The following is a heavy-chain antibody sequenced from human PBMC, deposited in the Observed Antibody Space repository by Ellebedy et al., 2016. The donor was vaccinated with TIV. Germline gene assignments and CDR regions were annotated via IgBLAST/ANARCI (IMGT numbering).Heavy chain of an antibody. CDR2: MNPNSGNA. CDR1: GYTFTSYD. D-gene: IGHD2-2*01. CDR3: ARRMDEKAMPAFDY. J-gene: IGHJ4*02. V-gene: IGHV1-8*01. Sequence: AASVKVSCKASGYTFTSYDSNWVRQATGQGLEGMGWMNPNSGNAGFVQKFQGRDTMTRNTSISTAYMELSSLRSADTAVYYCARRMDEKAMPAFDYWGQGTLVTVSS.